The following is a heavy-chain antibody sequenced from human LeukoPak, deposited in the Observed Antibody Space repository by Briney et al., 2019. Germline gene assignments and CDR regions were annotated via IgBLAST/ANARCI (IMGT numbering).Heavy chain of an antibody. CDR3: AKDKYNFWSGSNYYYMDV. D-gene: IGHD3-3*01. CDR1: GYTFTSYG. Sequence: ASVKVSCKASGYTFTSYGISWVRQAPGQGLEWMGWISAYNGNTNYAQKLQGRVTMTTDTSTSTAYMELRSLRAEDTAVYYCAKDKYNFWSGSNYYYMDVWGKGTTVTVSS. CDR2: ISAYNGNT. V-gene: IGHV1-18*01. J-gene: IGHJ6*03.